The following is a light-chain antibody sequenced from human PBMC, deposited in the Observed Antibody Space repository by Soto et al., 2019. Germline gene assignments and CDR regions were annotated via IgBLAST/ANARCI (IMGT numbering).Light chain of an antibody. J-gene: IGKJ1*01. V-gene: IGKV3-20*01. CDR2: GAS. Sequence: EIVLTQSPGTLSLSPGERATLFCRASQSVSSSYLAWYQQKPGQAPRLLIYGASSRATGIPDRFSGSGSGTDFTLTISRLEPEXXXXXXXXXXXXXXXXWTFGQGTKVEIK. CDR3: XXXXXXXXXWT. CDR1: QSVSSSY.